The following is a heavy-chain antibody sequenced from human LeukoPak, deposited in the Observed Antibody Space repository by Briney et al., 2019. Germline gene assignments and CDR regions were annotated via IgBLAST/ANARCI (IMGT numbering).Heavy chain of an antibody. Sequence: RSSETLSLTCGVSGGSIRGSNCWLRVRQPAGQGLEWIGEISLRGLTNYNPSLRSRLTMSLDESKNHVSLNLTSVTAADPAVHYCTREKAPFSRFGFWGQGTLVSVHS. CDR2: ISLRGLT. CDR1: GGSIRGSNC. CDR3: TREKAPFSRFGF. V-gene: IGHV4-4*02. J-gene: IGHJ4*02.